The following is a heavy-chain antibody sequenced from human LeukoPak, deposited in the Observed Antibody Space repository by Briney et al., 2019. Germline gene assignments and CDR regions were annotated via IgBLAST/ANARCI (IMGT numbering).Heavy chain of an antibody. Sequence: GASVKVSCKASGGTFSSCAISWVRQAPGQGLEWMGMIIPSLDVANYAQKFQGRVTITAYKSTSTVYMELSSLRSEDTAVYYCAGDLFHSSGLQAFDIWGQGTMVTVSS. CDR3: AGDLFHSSGLQAFDI. J-gene: IGHJ3*02. CDR1: GGTFSSCA. V-gene: IGHV1-69*04. D-gene: IGHD6-19*01. CDR2: IIPSLDVA.